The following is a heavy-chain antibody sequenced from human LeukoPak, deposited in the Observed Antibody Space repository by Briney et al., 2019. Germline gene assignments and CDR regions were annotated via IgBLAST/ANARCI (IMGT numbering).Heavy chain of an antibody. Sequence: PSETLSLTCTVSGGSISSYYWSWIRQPPGKGLEWIGYIYYSGSTNYNPSLKSRLTISVDTSKNQFSLKLSSVTAADTAVYYCARIYFWSGYFDYWGQGTLVTVSS. D-gene: IGHD3-3*01. CDR3: ARIYFWSGYFDY. CDR2: IYYSGST. CDR1: GGSISSYY. V-gene: IGHV4-59*01. J-gene: IGHJ4*02.